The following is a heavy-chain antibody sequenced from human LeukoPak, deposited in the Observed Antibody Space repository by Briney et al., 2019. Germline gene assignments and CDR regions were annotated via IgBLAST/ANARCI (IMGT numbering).Heavy chain of an antibody. J-gene: IGHJ4*02. CDR2: ISWNSGSI. V-gene: IGHV3-9*01. Sequence: GGSLRLSCAASGFTFDDYAMHWVRQAPGKGLEWVSGISWNSGSIGYADSVKGRFTISRDNAKNSLYLQMNSLRSEDTAVYYCAVSASRAYFDYWGQGTLVTVSS. CDR3: AVSASRAYFDY. CDR1: GFTFDDYA. D-gene: IGHD6-19*01.